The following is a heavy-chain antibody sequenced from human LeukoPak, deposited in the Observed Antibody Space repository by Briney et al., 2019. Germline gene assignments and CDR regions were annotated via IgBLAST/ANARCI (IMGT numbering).Heavy chain of an antibody. V-gene: IGHV3-23*01. CDR2: ISGPAGIC. J-gene: IGHJ4*02. D-gene: IGHD5/OR15-5a*01. Sequence: GGSLRLSCAASGFTLSSYAMSWVRQAPGEGREWVGAISGPAGICDYADSVKGRFPVSRDNSKNTLFLQMNSLRAEDTATYYCAKKVGLVSAPLWYFDVWGQGPLVAVS. CDR3: AKKVGLVSAPLWYFDV. CDR1: GFTLSSYA.